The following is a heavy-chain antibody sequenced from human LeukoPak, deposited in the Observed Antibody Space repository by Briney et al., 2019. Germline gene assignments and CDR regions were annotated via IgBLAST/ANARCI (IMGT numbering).Heavy chain of an antibody. J-gene: IGHJ3*02. CDR3: ARDSYDSSGYAFDI. CDR1: GFTVSNYY. CDR2: IYGAGST. D-gene: IGHD3-22*01. V-gene: IGHV3-53*01. Sequence: PGRSLRLSCAASGFTVSNYYMSWVRQAPGKGLEWVSVIYGAGSTYYADSVKGRFTISRDNSKNTLYLQMNSLRAEDTAMYYCARDSYDSSGYAFDIWGQGTMVTVSS.